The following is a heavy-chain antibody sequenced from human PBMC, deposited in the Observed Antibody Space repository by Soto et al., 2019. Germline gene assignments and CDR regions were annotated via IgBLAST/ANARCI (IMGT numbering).Heavy chain of an antibody. V-gene: IGHV3-7*03. J-gene: IGHJ4*02. CDR2: IKKDGSEN. Sequence: GSLRLSYAASVFTGGDYWMSWVLQAPGKGLEWVAHIKKDGSENYYVDSVTGRFTVSRDNTKNSLYLQMNSLRAEDTAVYYCAKLGSGYYTGLYFDYWGQGTLVTVSS. D-gene: IGHD3-3*01. CDR1: VFTGGDYW. CDR3: AKLGSGYYTGLYFDY.